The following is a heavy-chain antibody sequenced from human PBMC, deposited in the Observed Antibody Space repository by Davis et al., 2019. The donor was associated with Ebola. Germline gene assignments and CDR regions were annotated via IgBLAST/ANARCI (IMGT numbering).Heavy chain of an antibody. D-gene: IGHD3-10*01. V-gene: IGHV3-30*03. Sequence: PGGSLRLSCAASGFTFSSYGMHWVRQAPGKGLEWVAVISYDGSNKYYADSVKGRFTISRDNSKNTLYLQMNSLRAEDTAVYYCARDKAAHNRMARYYFDYWGQGTLVTVSS. CDR2: ISYDGSNK. CDR3: ARDKAAHNRMARYYFDY. J-gene: IGHJ4*02. CDR1: GFTFSSYG.